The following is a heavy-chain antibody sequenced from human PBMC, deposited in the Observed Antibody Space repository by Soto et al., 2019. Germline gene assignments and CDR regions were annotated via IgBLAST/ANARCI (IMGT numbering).Heavy chain of an antibody. D-gene: IGHD3-10*01. CDR2: ISSSGSTI. V-gene: IGHV3-48*03. CDR3: ARAPTYYYGSGSYYNGGYYYYGMDV. J-gene: IGHJ6*02. Sequence: PGGSLRLSCAASGFTFSSYEMNWVRQAPGKGLEWVSYISSSGSTIYYADSVKGRFTISRDNAKNSLYLQMNSLRAEDTAVYYCARAPTYYYGSGSYYNGGYYYYGMDVWGQGTTVTVSS. CDR1: GFTFSSYE.